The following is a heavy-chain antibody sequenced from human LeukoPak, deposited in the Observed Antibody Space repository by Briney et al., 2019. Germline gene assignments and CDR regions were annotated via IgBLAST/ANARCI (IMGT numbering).Heavy chain of an antibody. CDR3: VRRNY. CDR2: ISSDGSST. CDR1: GFTLSSYW. J-gene: IGHJ4*02. V-gene: IGHV3-74*01. Sequence: PGGSLRLSCAASGFTLSSYWMHWVRQAPGKGLVWVSRISSDGSSTSYADSVKGRFTISRDNAQNTLDLQMNSLRAEDTAVYYCVRRNYWGQGTLVTVSS.